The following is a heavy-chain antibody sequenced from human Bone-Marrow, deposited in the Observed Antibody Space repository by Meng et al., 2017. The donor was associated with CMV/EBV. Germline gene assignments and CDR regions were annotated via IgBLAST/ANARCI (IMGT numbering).Heavy chain of an antibody. CDR3: ARGTNIVVVAATHWFDP. CDR1: YNFTSYY. J-gene: IGHJ5*02. Sequence: YNFTSYYMHWVRQAPGQGLEWMGIIKPSGGSTSYAQKFQGRVTMTRDTSTSTVYMELSSLRSEDTAVYYCARGTNIVVVAATHWFDPWGQGTLVTVSS. V-gene: IGHV1-46*01. CDR2: IKPSGGST. D-gene: IGHD2-15*01.